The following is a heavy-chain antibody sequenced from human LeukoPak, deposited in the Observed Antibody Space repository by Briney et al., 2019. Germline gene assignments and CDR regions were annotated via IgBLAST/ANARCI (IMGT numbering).Heavy chain of an antibody. Sequence: VGSLRLSCAASGFTFRSYGMHWVRQAPGKGLERVAIISYDGSKKYYADSVKGRFTISRDNSKNTLYVQMNSLRTEDTAVYYCARGEYQLSNGMDVWGQGTTVTVSS. V-gene: IGHV3-30*03. J-gene: IGHJ6*02. CDR2: ISYDGSKK. D-gene: IGHD2-2*01. CDR3: ARGEYQLSNGMDV. CDR1: GFTFRSYG.